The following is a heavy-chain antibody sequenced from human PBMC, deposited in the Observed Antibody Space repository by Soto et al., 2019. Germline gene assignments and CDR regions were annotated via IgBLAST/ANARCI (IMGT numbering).Heavy chain of an antibody. CDR2: LYSDGST. Sequence: LILSCADSGFTVTHNYMSWLRQAPGKGLESVSVLYSDGSTNYADSVKGRFTISRDNPKNTLYLQMNSLRVEDTALYYCPTAFCTDGSSCGFDYWGQGTMVTVSS. J-gene: IGHJ4*02. V-gene: IGHV3-53*01. CDR3: PTAFCTDGSSCGFDY. CDR1: GFTVTHNY. D-gene: IGHD2-8*01.